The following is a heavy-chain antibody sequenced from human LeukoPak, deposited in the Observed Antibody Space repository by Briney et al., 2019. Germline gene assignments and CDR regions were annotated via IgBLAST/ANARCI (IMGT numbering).Heavy chain of an antibody. CDR3: ARGPSGYHNT. Sequence: GGSLRLSCEASRFTFSSYFLHWIRQAPGKGLEWVAVISYDGSNKYYADSVKGRFTISRDNSKNTLYLQMNSLRAEDTAVYYCARGPSGYHNTGGQGTLVTVSS. D-gene: IGHD5-12*01. CDR2: ISYDGSNK. V-gene: IGHV3-30*14. J-gene: IGHJ4*02. CDR1: RFTFSSYF.